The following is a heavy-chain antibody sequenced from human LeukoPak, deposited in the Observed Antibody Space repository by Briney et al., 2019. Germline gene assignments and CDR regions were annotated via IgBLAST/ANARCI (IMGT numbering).Heavy chain of an antibody. V-gene: IGHV4-28*03. Sequence: SKTLSLTCAVSAYSISSSNWWGWIRPPPGKGLEGTVFIHTSGRTYYKQSLKSRVTMSVDTSKNQFSLNLSSVTAVDTAVYYCARDLGGIYFDYWGQGTLVTVSS. CDR2: IHTSGRT. CDR3: ARDLGGIYFDY. D-gene: IGHD1-26*01. J-gene: IGHJ4*02. CDR1: AYSISSSNW.